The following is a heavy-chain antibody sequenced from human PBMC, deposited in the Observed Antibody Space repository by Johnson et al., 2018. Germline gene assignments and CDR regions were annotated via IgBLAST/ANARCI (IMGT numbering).Heavy chain of an antibody. V-gene: IGHV4-59*12. CDR2: IYYSGST. D-gene: IGHD5-12*01. Sequence: QVQLQESGPGLVKPSETLSLTCTVSGGSISSYYWSWIRQPPGKGLEWIGYIYYSGSTNYHPSLKSRVTISVDTSNNQFSLKLSSVTAADPAVYYCARDEGAYSGYDALDYWGQGTLVTVSS. J-gene: IGHJ4*02. CDR1: GGSISSYY. CDR3: ARDEGAYSGYDALDY.